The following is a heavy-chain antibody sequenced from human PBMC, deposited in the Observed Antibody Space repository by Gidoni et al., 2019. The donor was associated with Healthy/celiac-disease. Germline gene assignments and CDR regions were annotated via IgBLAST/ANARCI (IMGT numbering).Heavy chain of an antibody. Sequence: VQLLESGGRLVQPGGSLRLPCAASGFPCSSDAVSWVRQATGKGMGWVSAISGSGGSTYYADSVKGRFTIDRDKSKNTLYLQMNSLRAEDTAVYYCAKDKRFQSDGMDVWGQGTTVTVSS. CDR3: AKDKRFQSDGMDV. J-gene: IGHJ6*02. V-gene: IGHV3-23*01. CDR2: ISGSGGST. CDR1: GFPCSSDA.